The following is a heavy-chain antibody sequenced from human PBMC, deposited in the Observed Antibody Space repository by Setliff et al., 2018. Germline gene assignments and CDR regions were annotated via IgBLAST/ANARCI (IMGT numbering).Heavy chain of an antibody. J-gene: IGHJ4*02. Sequence: PGGSLRLSCAASGFTFSSYSMNWVRQAPGEGLEWVSSISSSSSYIYYADSVKGRFTISRDNAKNSLYLQMNSLRAEDTAVYYCARDPRGDYNFWSGYFGPYFDYWGQGTLVTVSS. D-gene: IGHD3-3*01. V-gene: IGHV3-21*01. CDR1: GFTFSSYS. CDR3: ARDPRGDYNFWSGYFGPYFDY. CDR2: ISSSSSYI.